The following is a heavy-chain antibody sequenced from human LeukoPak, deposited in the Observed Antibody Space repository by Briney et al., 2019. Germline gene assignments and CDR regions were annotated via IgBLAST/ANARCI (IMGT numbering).Heavy chain of an antibody. V-gene: IGHV3-48*01. CDR2: ISSSSSTI. J-gene: IGHJ4*02. CDR1: GFTFSSYS. CDR3: ARGWGSYRYTGIFDY. Sequence: GGSLRLSCAASGFTFSSYSMNWVRQAPGKGLEWVSYISSSSSTIYYADSVKGRFTISRDNAKNSLYLQMNNLRAEDTAVYYCARGWGSYRYTGIFDYWGQGTLVTVSS. D-gene: IGHD1-26*01.